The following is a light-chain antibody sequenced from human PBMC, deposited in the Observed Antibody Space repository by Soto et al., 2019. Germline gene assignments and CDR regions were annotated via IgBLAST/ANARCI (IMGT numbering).Light chain of an antibody. CDR2: GAS. V-gene: IGKV3D-20*02. CDR1: QSVSSSY. J-gene: IGKJ5*01. Sequence: EIVMTQSPATLSVSPGERATLSCRASQSVSSSYLAWYQQKPGQAPRLLIYGASSRATGIPDRFSGSGSGTDFTLTTSSLEPEDFAVYYCQQRSNWPGITFGQGTRLEIK. CDR3: QQRSNWPGIT.